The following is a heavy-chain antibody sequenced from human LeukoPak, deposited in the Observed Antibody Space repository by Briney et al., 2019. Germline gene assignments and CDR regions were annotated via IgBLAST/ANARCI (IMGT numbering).Heavy chain of an antibody. Sequence: PSETLSLTCTVSGGSISSYYWSWIRQPAGKGLEWIGRIYTSGSTNYNPSLKSRVTMTVDTSKNQFSLKLSSVTAADTAVYYCARGYSYGFSYYYGMDVWGQGTMVTVSS. J-gene: IGHJ6*02. CDR2: IYTSGST. V-gene: IGHV4-4*07. CDR3: ARGYSYGFSYYYGMDV. D-gene: IGHD5-18*01. CDR1: GGSISSYY.